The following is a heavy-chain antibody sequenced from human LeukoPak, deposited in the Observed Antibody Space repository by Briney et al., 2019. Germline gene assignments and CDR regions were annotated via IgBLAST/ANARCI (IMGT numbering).Heavy chain of an antibody. CDR3: ASTSGSYSGAVPDI. CDR1: GYTHTSHH. D-gene: IGHD1-26*01. Sequence: ASVKVSLKEAGYTHTSHHMHWVRQAPGQGLEWMGIINPSGGSTSYAQTFQGRVTMTRDTSTSTVYMELRSLRSEDTAVYYCASTSGSYSGAVPDIWGQGTMVTVSS. V-gene: IGHV1-46*03. CDR2: INPSGGST. J-gene: IGHJ3*02.